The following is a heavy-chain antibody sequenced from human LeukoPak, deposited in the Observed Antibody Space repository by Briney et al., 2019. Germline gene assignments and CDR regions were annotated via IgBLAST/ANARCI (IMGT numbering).Heavy chain of an antibody. Sequence: GGSLRLSCAASGFTFSSYAMSWVRQAPGKGLEWVSAISGSGGSTYYADSVKGRFTISRDNSKNTLYLQMNSLRAEDTAVYYCAKDAYSGSYYTLGKHDYWGQGTLVTVSS. CDR3: AKDAYSGSYYTLGKHDY. CDR1: GFTFSSYA. CDR2: ISGSGGST. J-gene: IGHJ4*02. V-gene: IGHV3-23*01. D-gene: IGHD1-26*01.